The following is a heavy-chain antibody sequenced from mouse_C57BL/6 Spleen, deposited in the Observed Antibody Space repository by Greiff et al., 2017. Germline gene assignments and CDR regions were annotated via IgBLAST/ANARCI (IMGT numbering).Heavy chain of an antibody. Sequence: EVKLMESGPGLVKPSQSLSLTCSVTGYSITSGYYWNWIRQFPGNKLEWMGYISYDGSNNYNPSLKNRISITRDTSKNQFFLKLNSVTTEDTATYYCAKSDHWDERYYFDYWGQGTTLTVSS. D-gene: IGHD4-1*01. J-gene: IGHJ2*01. CDR2: ISYDGSN. CDR3: AKSDHWDERYYFDY. V-gene: IGHV3-6*01. CDR1: GYSITSGYY.